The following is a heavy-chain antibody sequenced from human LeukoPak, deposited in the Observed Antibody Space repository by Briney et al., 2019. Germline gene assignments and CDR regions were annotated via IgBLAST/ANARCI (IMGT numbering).Heavy chain of an antibody. CDR3: AREYYDFWSGYSGHWFDP. CDR1: GYTFTGYY. CDR2: INPNSGGT. J-gene: IGHJ5*02. D-gene: IGHD3-3*01. Sequence: ASVKVSCKASGYTFTGYYMHWVRQAPGQGLEWMGWINPNSGGTNYAQKFQGRVTMTRDTSISTAYMELSRLRSDDTAVYYCAREYYDFWSGYSGHWFDPWGQGTLVTVSS. V-gene: IGHV1-2*02.